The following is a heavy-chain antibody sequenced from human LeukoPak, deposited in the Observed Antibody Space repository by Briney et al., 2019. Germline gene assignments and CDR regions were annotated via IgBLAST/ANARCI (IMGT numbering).Heavy chain of an antibody. V-gene: IGHV3-30*18. CDR3: AKGDCSSVSCWDYFDN. CDR2: ISYDGSNK. Sequence: GRSLRLSCAASGFTFSSYGMHWVRQTPGKGLEWVAVISYDGSNKYYADSVKGRFTISRDNSKNTLYLQMNSLRAEGTAVYYCAKGDCSSVSCWDYFDNWGQGTLVTVSS. D-gene: IGHD2-2*01. J-gene: IGHJ4*02. CDR1: GFTFSSYG.